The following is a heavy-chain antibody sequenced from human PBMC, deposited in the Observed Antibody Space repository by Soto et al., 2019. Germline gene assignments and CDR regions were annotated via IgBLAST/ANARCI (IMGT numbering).Heavy chain of an antibody. CDR2: MTSSGAYI. D-gene: IGHD3-3*01. CDR1: GFAFMSYT. CDR3: ARDRYASYDSWTGFPNDF. J-gene: IGHJ4*02. Sequence: SLRLSCAASGFAFMSYTMNWVRQAPGKGLEWVSSMTSSGAYIYHADSVKGRFTISRDNAKNSLYLEMNSLRAEDTAVYYCARDRYASYDSWTGFPNDFWGRGTLVTVSS. V-gene: IGHV3-21*01.